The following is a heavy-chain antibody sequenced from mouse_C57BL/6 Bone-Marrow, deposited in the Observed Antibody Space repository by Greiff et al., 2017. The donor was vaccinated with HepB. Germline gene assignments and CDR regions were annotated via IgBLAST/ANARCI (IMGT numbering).Heavy chain of an antibody. J-gene: IGHJ2*01. D-gene: IGHD2-4*01. CDR2: IHPNSGST. CDR3: TRRGIYDYALYY. CDR1: GYTFTSYW. V-gene: IGHV1-64*01. Sequence: QLQQPGAELVKPGASVKLSCKASGYTFTSYWMHWVKQRPGQGLAWIGMIHPNSGSTNYNEKIKSKATLTVDKSTSTAYMQLSSLTSEDSSVYYCTRRGIYDYALYYWGQGTTLTVSS.